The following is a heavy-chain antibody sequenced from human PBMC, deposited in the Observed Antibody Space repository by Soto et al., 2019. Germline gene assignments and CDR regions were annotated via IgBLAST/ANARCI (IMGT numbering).Heavy chain of an antibody. CDR1: GFAFRSYG. V-gene: IGHV3-21*06. Sequence: TGGSLRLSCVASGFAFRSYGMNWVRQAPGKGLEWVSSISTSSSPIYYTDSVKGRFTISRDNARNSLYLQMKSLRAEDTAVYFCARDGADYDILTGYYDYYYHGMDVWGQGTTVTVSS. J-gene: IGHJ6*02. CDR2: ISTSSSPI. D-gene: IGHD3-9*01. CDR3: ARDGADYDILTGYYDYYYHGMDV.